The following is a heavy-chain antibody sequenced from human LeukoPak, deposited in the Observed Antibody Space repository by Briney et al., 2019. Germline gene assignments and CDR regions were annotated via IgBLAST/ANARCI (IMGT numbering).Heavy chain of an antibody. J-gene: IGHJ5*02. Sequence: PSETLSLTCSVSGGSIRSSSFYCGWIRQPPGKGLEWIASINYNGNTYYNPSLKSRVTISVDTSKNQFSLKLSSVTAADTAVYYCARGPPRGGDCYWTSWGQGTLVTVSS. V-gene: IGHV4-39*07. CDR2: INYNGNT. CDR1: GGSIRSSSFY. D-gene: IGHD2-21*02. CDR3: ARGPPRGGDCYWTS.